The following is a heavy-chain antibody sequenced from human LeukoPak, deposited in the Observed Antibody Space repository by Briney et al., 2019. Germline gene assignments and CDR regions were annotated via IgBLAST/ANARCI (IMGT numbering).Heavy chain of an antibody. D-gene: IGHD5-18*01. V-gene: IGHV1-46*03. CDR3: AISAMAKKYYFDY. CDR1: GYTFTGYY. Sequence: GASVKVSCKASGYTFTGYYMHWVRQAPGQGLEWMGIINPSGGSTSYAQKFQGRVTMTRDTSTSTVYMELSSLRSEDTAVYYCAISAMAKKYYFDYWGQGTLVTVSS. CDR2: INPSGGST. J-gene: IGHJ4*02.